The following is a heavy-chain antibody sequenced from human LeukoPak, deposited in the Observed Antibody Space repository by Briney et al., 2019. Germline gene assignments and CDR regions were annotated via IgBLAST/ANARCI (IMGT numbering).Heavy chain of an antibody. D-gene: IGHD3-22*01. CDR2: INNSGAT. V-gene: IGHV4-34*01. J-gene: IGHJ6*02. Sequence: SETLSLTCAVYGGSFSGYYWSWIRQPPGKGLEWMAEINNSGATNYNPSLRSRVTISIDTSQNHFSLKLSSVTAADTAVYFCASSRIYYESSGWTYGMDVWGQGTTVTVSS. CDR1: GGSFSGYY. CDR3: ASSRIYYESSGWTYGMDV.